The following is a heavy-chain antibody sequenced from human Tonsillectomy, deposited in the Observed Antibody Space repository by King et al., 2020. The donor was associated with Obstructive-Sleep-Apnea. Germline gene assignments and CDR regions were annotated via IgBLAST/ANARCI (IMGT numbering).Heavy chain of an antibody. CDR1: GFTFGSNW. CDR3: ARGKKGSGWSVDY. J-gene: IGHJ4*02. V-gene: IGHV3-7*03. D-gene: IGHD6-19*01. CDR2: IKQDGSGK. Sequence: VQLVESGGGLVQPGGSLRFSCSASGFTFGSNWMGGFRQAPGKGLEWLANIKQDGSGKYYLDSVKGRFTTPRDKAKNSLYLQMNSLRAEDTAVYYCARGKKGSGWSVDYWGQGTLVTVSS.